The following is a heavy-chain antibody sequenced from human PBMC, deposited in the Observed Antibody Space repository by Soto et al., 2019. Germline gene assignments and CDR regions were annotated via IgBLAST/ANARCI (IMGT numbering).Heavy chain of an antibody. Sequence: SETLSLTCAVSGGSISSGGYSWSWIRQPPGKGLEWIGYISVSGTTNYNPSLKSRVTISVGMSKNQFSLKLSSVTAADTAVYYCARGGLLPDYWGQGTLVTVSS. CDR3: ARGGLLPDY. D-gene: IGHD6-19*01. J-gene: IGHJ4*02. CDR1: GGSISSGGYS. CDR2: ISVSGTT. V-gene: IGHV4-30-2*01.